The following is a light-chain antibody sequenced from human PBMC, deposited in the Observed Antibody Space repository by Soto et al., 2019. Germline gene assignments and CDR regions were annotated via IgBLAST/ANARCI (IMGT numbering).Light chain of an antibody. CDR3: QQYNNWPLT. CDR1: QSISTW. J-gene: IGKJ4*01. V-gene: IGKV1-5*03. CDR2: KAS. Sequence: DIQMTQSPSTLPASVGDRVTITCRANQSISTWLAWYQQKPGKAPNLLIYKASRLETGVPSRFSGSGSGTEFTLTISSLQSEDFAVYYCQQYNNWPLTFGGGTKVDIK.